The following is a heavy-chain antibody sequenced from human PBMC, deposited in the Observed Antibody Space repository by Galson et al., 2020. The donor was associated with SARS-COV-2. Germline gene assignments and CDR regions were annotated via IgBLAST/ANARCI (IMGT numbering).Heavy chain of an antibody. CDR2: ISYDGSNK. V-gene: IGHV3-30*03. J-gene: IGHJ6*02. D-gene: IGHD3-22*01. CDR3: ARPMNGNYYSGMDV. CDR1: GFTFSSYG. Sequence: GGSLRLSCAASGFTFSSYGMHWVRQAPGKGLEWVAVISYDGSNKYYADSVKGRFTISRDNSKNTLYLQMNSLRAEDTAVYYCARPMNGNYYSGMDVWGQGTTVTVSS.